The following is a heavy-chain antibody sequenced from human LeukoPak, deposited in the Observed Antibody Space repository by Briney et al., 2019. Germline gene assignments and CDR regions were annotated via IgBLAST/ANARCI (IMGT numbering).Heavy chain of an antibody. Sequence: GGSLRLSCAASGFTFSNFAMMWVRQAPGTGLQWVSTITGYGATFYADSVRGRFTIFRDTSMNTLFLQMNSLGAEDTAVYYCAKGAAAGKVDWFDPWGQRTLVNVSS. D-gene: IGHD6-13*01. CDR3: AKGAAAGKVDWFDP. CDR1: GFTFSNFA. J-gene: IGHJ5*02. V-gene: IGHV3-23*01. CDR2: ITGYGAT.